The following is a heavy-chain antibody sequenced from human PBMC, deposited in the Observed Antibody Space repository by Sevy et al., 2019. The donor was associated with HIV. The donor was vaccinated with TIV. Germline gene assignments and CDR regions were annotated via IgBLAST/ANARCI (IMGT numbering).Heavy chain of an antibody. D-gene: IGHD3-22*01. CDR2: IYSDGST. CDR3: ARDRYYDASGYYYYYYGLDV. J-gene: IGHJ6*02. Sequence: GGSLRLSCAASGFTVSSNYMSWVRQAPGKGLEWVSTIYSDGSTYYVESVKDRFTIPRDNSKNTLYLQMFSLRAEDTAVYYCARDRYYDASGYYYYYYGLDVWGQGTTVTVSS. V-gene: IGHV3-66*01. CDR1: GFTVSSNY.